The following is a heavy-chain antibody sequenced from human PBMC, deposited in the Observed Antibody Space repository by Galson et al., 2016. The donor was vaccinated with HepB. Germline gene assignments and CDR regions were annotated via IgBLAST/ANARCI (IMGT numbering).Heavy chain of an antibody. V-gene: IGHV4-39*01. CDR1: GGSITSISYY. Sequence: SETLSLTCTVSGGSITSISYYWGWIRQPPGKGLEWVGSIYYRGNTYYNPSLKSRVTISLDTSKNQFSLKLSSVTAADTAVYYCARHIIYDFFDGMDVWGQGTTVTVSS. D-gene: IGHD3-3*01. CDR2: IYYRGNT. J-gene: IGHJ6*02. CDR3: ARHIIYDFFDGMDV.